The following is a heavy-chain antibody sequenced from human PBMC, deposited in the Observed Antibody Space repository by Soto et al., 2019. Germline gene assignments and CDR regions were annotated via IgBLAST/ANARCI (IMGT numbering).Heavy chain of an antibody. CDR2: ISYDGSNK. CDR3: AKDRYDFWSGGTFDY. D-gene: IGHD3-3*01. V-gene: IGHV3-30*18. Sequence: GGSLRLSCAASGFTFSSYGMHWVRQAPGKGLEWVAVISYDGSNKYYADSVKGRFTISRDNSKNTLYLQMNSLRAEDTAVYYCAKDRYDFWSGGTFDYWGQGILVTVSS. J-gene: IGHJ4*02. CDR1: GFTFSSYG.